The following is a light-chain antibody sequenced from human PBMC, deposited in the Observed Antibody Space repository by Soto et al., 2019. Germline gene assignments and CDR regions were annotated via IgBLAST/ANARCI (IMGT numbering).Light chain of an antibody. CDR2: GAS. V-gene: IGKV1-39*01. CDR3: QQSYSLPLT. Sequence: DIQMTQSPSSLSASVGDRVAITCRSSQSISDYLNWYQQKPGKALKLVIYGASNLQSGVPPRFSGSGSWSEFTLTISGLQPDEFAIYFCQQSYSLPLTFGPGTNVDV. CDR1: QSISDY. J-gene: IGKJ3*01.